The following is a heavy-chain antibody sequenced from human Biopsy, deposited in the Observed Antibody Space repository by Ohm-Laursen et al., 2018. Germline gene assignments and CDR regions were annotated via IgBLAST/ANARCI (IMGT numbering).Heavy chain of an antibody. CDR3: TRGGYYYDSLAYYYWFDP. CDR2: INAKIGDT. V-gene: IGHV1-2*02. J-gene: IGHJ5*02. CDR1: GYTFTGYH. Sequence: ASVKVSCKPSGYTFTGYHVHWVRQAPGHGLEWMGWINAKIGDTNYAQKFQGRVTMTRDTSISTAYVDLSSLRSDDTAVYYCTRGGYYYDSLAYYYWFDPWGQGTLVTVSS. D-gene: IGHD3-22*01.